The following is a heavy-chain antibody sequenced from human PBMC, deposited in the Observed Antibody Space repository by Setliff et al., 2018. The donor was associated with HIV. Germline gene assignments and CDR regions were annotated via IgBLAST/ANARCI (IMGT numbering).Heavy chain of an antibody. CDR3: ARDLRITLFGGDVYYYYGMDV. CDR1: GGSISSGSYY. V-gene: IGHV4-61*09. J-gene: IGHJ6*02. Sequence: SETLSLTCTVSGGSISSGSYYWSWIRQPAGKGLEWIGHIYTSGSTNYNPSLKSRVTISVDTSKNQFSLKLSSVTAADTAVYYCARDLRITLFGGDVYYYYGMDVWGQGTTVTV. CDR2: IYTSGST. D-gene: IGHD3-3*01.